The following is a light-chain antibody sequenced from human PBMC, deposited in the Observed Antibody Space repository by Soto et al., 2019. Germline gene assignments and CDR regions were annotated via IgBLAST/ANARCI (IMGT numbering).Light chain of an antibody. CDR1: RSNIGAGYA. CDR3: QSYDTSLSASV. Sequence: QLVLTQPPSVSGAPGQRVTISCTGSRSNIGAGYAVHWYQQLPGTAPKLLIYDNTNRPSGVPDRSSASESGTSASLAITGLQSEDEADYSCQSYDTSLSASVFGGGTKLTVL. J-gene: IGLJ2*01. CDR2: DNT. V-gene: IGLV1-40*01.